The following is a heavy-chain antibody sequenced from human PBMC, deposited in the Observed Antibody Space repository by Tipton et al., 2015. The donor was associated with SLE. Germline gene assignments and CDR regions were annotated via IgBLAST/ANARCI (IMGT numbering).Heavy chain of an antibody. CDR3: AREPSWGGNAFDI. V-gene: IGHV4-59*11. CDR1: GDSISSHY. D-gene: IGHD3-16*01. J-gene: IGHJ3*02. Sequence: TLSLTCTVSGDSISSHYWSWIRQPPGKGLEWIGYIYYSGSTNYNPSLKSRVTISVDTSKNQFSLKLSSVTAADTAVYYCAREPSWGGNAFDIWGQGTMVTVSS. CDR2: IYYSGST.